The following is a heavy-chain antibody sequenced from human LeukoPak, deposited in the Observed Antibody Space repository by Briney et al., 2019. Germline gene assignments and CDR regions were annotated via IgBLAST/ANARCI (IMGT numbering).Heavy chain of an antibody. CDR3: ARDVEGSSWTFDY. Sequence: SETLSLTCTVSGGSISSGGYYWSWIRQHPGKGLEWIGYIYYSGSTYYNTSLKSRVTISVDTSKNQFSLKLSSVTAADTAVYYCARDVEGSSWTFDYWGQGTLVTVSS. CDR1: GGSISSGGYY. D-gene: IGHD6-13*01. CDR2: IYYSGST. J-gene: IGHJ4*02. V-gene: IGHV4-31*03.